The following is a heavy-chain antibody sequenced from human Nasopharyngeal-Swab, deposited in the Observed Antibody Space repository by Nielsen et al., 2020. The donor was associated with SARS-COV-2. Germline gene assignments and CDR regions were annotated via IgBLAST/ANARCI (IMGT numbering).Heavy chain of an antibody. Sequence: SVNVSCKASGYTFTSYDINWVRQATGQGLEWMGWMNPNSGNTGYAQKFQGRVTMTRNTSISTAYMELSSLRSEDTAVYYCARVYCTNGVCFPPEYYYYYYMDVWGKGTTVTVSS. D-gene: IGHD2-8*01. J-gene: IGHJ6*03. CDR1: GYTFTSYD. V-gene: IGHV1-8*01. CDR2: MNPNSGNT. CDR3: ARVYCTNGVCFPPEYYYYYYMDV.